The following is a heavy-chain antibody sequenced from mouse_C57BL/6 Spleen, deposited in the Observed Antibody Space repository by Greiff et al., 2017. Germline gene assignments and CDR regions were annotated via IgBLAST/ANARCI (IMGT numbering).Heavy chain of an antibody. Sequence: VQLVESGPGLVAPSQSLSITCTVSGFSLTSYAISWVRQPPGKGLEWLGVIWTGGGTNYNSALKSRLSISKDNSKSQVFLKMNSLQTDDTARYYCARLHYYGSAYYFDYWGQGTTLTVSS. D-gene: IGHD1-1*01. CDR3: ARLHYYGSAYYFDY. CDR2: IWTGGGT. CDR1: GFSLTSYA. J-gene: IGHJ2*01. V-gene: IGHV2-9-1*01.